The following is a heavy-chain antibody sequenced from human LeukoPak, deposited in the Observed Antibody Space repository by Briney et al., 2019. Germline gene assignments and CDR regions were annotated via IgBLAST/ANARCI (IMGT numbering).Heavy chain of an antibody. V-gene: IGHV1-69*05. D-gene: IGHD3-22*01. CDR3: ARGTYDSSGYYHAVAFDI. Sequence: SVKVSCKASGGTFSSYAISWVRQAPGQGLEWMGGIIPIFGTANYAQKFQGRVTITTDESTSTAYMELSSLRSEDTAVYYCARGTYDSSGYYHAVAFDIWGQGTMVTVSS. CDR1: GGTFSSYA. J-gene: IGHJ3*02. CDR2: IIPIFGTA.